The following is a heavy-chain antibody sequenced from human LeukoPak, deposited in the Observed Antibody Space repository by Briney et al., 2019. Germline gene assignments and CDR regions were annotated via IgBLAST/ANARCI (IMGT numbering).Heavy chain of an antibody. J-gene: IGHJ4*02. CDR3: AQGSWGDD. CDR1: GLTLDDYA. Sequence: GWSLRLSCAASGLTLDDYAMTWVRQAPGKGLEWVTTITGGGDNTYYAACVKGRFTISRDKCKNTVYLQMNSLRAEDTAVYYCAQGSWGDDWGQGTLVTVSS. V-gene: IGHV3-23*01. D-gene: IGHD7-27*01. CDR2: ITGGGDNT.